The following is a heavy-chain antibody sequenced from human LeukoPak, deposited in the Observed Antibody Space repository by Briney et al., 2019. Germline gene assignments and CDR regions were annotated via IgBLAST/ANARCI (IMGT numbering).Heavy chain of an antibody. CDR1: GFTFSSYG. Sequence: GRSLRLSRAASGFTFSSYGMHWVRQAPGKGLEWVAATWYDGSNKYYADSVKGRFTISRDNSKNTLYLQMNSLRAEDTAVYFCARGGHCSTTSCSNYDGMDVWGRGTTLTVSS. J-gene: IGHJ6*02. CDR3: ARGGHCSTTSCSNYDGMDV. CDR2: TWYDGSNK. V-gene: IGHV3-33*01. D-gene: IGHD2-2*01.